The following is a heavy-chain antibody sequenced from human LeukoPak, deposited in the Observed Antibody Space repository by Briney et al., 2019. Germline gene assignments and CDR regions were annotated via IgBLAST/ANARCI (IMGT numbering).Heavy chain of an antibody. CDR3: ARGDSSGYYVRFDY. CDR2: ISGSGGST. CDR1: GFTFSSYA. Sequence: GGSLRLSCEASGFTFSSYAMSWVRQAPGKGLEWVSAISGSGGSTYYADSVKGRFTISRDNSKNTLFLQMNSLRADDTAGYYCARGDSSGYYVRFDYWGQGTLVTVSS. J-gene: IGHJ4*02. V-gene: IGHV3-23*01. D-gene: IGHD3-22*01.